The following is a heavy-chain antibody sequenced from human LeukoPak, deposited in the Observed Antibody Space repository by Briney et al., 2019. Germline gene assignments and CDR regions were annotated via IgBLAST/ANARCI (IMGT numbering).Heavy chain of an antibody. Sequence: GSLRLSCAASGFTFSSYEMNWVRQAPGKGLEWVSYISSSGNTIYYADSVKGRFTISRDNAKNSLYLQMNSLRAEDTAVYYCARDHGSDWHYFDYWGQGTLVTVSS. D-gene: IGHD6-19*01. J-gene: IGHJ4*02. CDR2: ISSSGNTI. CDR3: ARDHGSDWHYFDY. V-gene: IGHV3-48*03. CDR1: GFTFSSYE.